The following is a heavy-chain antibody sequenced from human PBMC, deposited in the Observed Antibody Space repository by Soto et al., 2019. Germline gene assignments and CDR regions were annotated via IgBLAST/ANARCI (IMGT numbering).Heavy chain of an antibody. CDR2: IFSNDEK. Sequence: QVTLKESGPVLVKPTETLTLTCTVSGFSLSNARMGVSWIRQPPGKALEWLAHIFSNDEKSYSTSLKSRLTISKDTSKSQVVLTMTNMDPVDTATYYCARIAGTQLVHYYYYYYMDVWGKGTTVTVSS. D-gene: IGHD6-13*01. V-gene: IGHV2-26*01. J-gene: IGHJ6*03. CDR1: GFSLSNARMG. CDR3: ARIAGTQLVHYYYYYYMDV.